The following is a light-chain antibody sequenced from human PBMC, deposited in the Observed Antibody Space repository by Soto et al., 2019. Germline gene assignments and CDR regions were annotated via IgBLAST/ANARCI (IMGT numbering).Light chain of an antibody. CDR2: AAS. Sequence: DIHMTLSPSSLSTSVGDRVTITCRTSQSSSSYLTWCQQKPGQAPKLLIYAASSLPSGIPARFSGSGSGTDFTLTISSLQPEDFAAYYCQQSYSTPQTFGQGTKVDIK. V-gene: IGKV1-39*01. CDR1: QSSSSY. J-gene: IGKJ1*01. CDR3: QQSYSTPQT.